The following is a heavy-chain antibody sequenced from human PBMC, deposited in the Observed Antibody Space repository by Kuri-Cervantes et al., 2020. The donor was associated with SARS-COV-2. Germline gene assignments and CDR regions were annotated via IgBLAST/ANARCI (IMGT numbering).Heavy chain of an antibody. CDR2: IYTSGST. CDR1: GGSISSGSYY. J-gene: IGHJ6*03. CDR3: ARGRRVVPAAMHYYYYMDV. Sequence: SETLSLTCTVSGGSISSGSYYWSWIRQPAGKGLEWIGHIYTSGSTNYNPSLKSRVTISVDTSKNQFSLKLSSVTAADTAVYYCARGRRVVPAAMHYYYYMDVWGKGTTVTVSS. V-gene: IGHV4-61*09. D-gene: IGHD2-2*01.